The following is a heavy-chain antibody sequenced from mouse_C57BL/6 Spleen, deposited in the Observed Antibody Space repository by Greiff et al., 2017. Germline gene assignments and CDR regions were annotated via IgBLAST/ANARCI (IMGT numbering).Heavy chain of an antibody. D-gene: IGHD2-3*01. Sequence: VQLQQPGAELVRPGSSVKLSCKASGYTFTSYWMDWVKQRPGQGLEWIGNIYPSDSETHYNQKFKDKATLTVDKSSSTAYMQLSSLTSEDSAVYYCARTNYDGYPYYFDYWGQGTTLTVSS. J-gene: IGHJ2*01. V-gene: IGHV1-61*01. CDR1: GYTFTSYW. CDR2: IYPSDSET. CDR3: ARTNYDGYPYYFDY.